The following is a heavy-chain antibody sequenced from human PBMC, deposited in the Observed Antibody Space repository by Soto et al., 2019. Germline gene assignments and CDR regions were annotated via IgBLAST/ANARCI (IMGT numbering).Heavy chain of an antibody. D-gene: IGHD3-10*01. Sequence: ASVEVSCKASGYTFTSYAMHWVRQAPGQRLEWMGWINAGNGNTKYSQKFQGRVTITRDTSASTAYMELSSLRSEDTAVYYCARARTAALVQRSYNWFVPGGPGSMVTV. CDR1: GYTFTSYA. J-gene: IGHJ5*02. CDR2: INAGNGNT. CDR3: ARARTAALVQRSYNWFVP. V-gene: IGHV1-3*01.